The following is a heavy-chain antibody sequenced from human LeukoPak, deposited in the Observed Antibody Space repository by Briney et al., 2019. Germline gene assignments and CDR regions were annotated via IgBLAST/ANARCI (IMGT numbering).Heavy chain of an antibody. CDR2: ISHSGST. CDR3: ARDSGYYDFWSGYFLSATPGGGFDP. CDR1: GYSISSGYY. D-gene: IGHD3-3*01. Sequence: SETLSLTCSVSGYSISSGYYWGWIRQPPGKGLEWIGSISHSGSTYYNPSLKSRVTISVDTSKNQFSLNLSSVTAADTAVYYCARDSGYYDFWSGYFLSATPGGGFDPWGQGTLFTVSS. V-gene: IGHV4-38-2*02. J-gene: IGHJ5*02.